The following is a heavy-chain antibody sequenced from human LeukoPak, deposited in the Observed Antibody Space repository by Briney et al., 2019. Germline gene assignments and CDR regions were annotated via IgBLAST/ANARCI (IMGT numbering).Heavy chain of an antibody. Sequence: GGSLRLSCEASGFTFSRYRMTWVRQVPGKGLEWVANIKQDGNVKYYVDSVRGRFTISRDNTKDSFFLQMDSLRVEDTAVYYCARVTFFYYYFDLWGRGTLVTVSS. CDR1: GFTFSRYR. J-gene: IGHJ2*01. CDR2: IKQDGNVK. V-gene: IGHV3-7*01. CDR3: ARVTFFYYYFDL.